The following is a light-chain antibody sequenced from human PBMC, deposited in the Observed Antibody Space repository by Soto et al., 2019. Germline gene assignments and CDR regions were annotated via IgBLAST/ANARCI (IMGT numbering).Light chain of an antibody. CDR1: SSNIGNNY. V-gene: IGLV1-51*01. CDR3: GTWDSSLSAWV. J-gene: IGLJ3*02. CDR2: DNN. Sequence: QAVVTQPPSVSAAPGQKVTISCSGGSSNIGNNYVSWFQQIPGTAPKFLIYDNNKRPSGIPDRFSGTKAGTSATLGITGLQTGDEADYYCGTWDSSLSAWVFGGGTKLTVL.